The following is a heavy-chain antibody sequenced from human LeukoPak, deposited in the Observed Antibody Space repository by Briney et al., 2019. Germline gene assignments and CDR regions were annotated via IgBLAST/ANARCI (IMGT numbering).Heavy chain of an antibody. CDR3: ARHTPQRKSFQH. V-gene: IGHV4-59*08. Sequence: PSETLSLTCTVSGGSISSYYWSWIRQPPGKGLEWIGYIYHSGSTNYNPSLKSRVTISVDTSKNQFSLKLSSVTAADTAVYYCARHTPQRKSFQHWGQGTLVTVSS. J-gene: IGHJ1*01. CDR1: GGSISSYY. CDR2: IYHSGST.